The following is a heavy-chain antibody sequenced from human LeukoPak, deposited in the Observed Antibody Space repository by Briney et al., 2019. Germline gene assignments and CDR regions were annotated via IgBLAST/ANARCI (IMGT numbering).Heavy chain of an antibody. CDR3: ARILGGGIDY. CDR1: EFIFSSYV. V-gene: IGHV3-30*04. CDR2: VSFDGRYK. D-gene: IGHD3-16*01. J-gene: IGHJ4*02. Sequence: PVRSLRLSCAASEFIFSSYVMSWVRQAPGEGLECVAIVSFDGRYKHYADSVKGRFTISRDNSNNTFYLQMKSLRTDDTAVYYCARILGGGIDYWGQGTLVTVSS.